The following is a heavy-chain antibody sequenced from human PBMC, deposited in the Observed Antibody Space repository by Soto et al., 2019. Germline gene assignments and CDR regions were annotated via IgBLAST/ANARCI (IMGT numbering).Heavy chain of an antibody. CDR1: GYTFTSYG. V-gene: IGHV1-18*01. CDR2: ISGYNGNT. Sequence: ASVKVSCKASGYTFTSYGISWVRQAPGQGLEWVGWISGYNGNTNYAQKFQGRVTLTRDTSTKTAFMELRSLTGDDTAVYYCAREYGMDVWGQGTTVTSP. CDR3: AREYGMDV. J-gene: IGHJ6*02.